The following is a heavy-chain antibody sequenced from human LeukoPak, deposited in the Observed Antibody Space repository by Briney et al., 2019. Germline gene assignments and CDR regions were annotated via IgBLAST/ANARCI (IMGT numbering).Heavy chain of an antibody. D-gene: IGHD2-15*01. J-gene: IGHJ4*02. CDR2: IYFRGST. Sequence: SETLSLTCTVTGGSISSDYWSWIRQPPGKGLAWIGFIYFRGSTNYNPSLKSRVTMSLDTSKNQFSLKLTSVTAADTAVYFCARAPSGCGGTCAFDYWGQGTLVTVSS. V-gene: IGHV4-59*12. CDR1: GGSISSDY. CDR3: ARAPSGCGGTCAFDY.